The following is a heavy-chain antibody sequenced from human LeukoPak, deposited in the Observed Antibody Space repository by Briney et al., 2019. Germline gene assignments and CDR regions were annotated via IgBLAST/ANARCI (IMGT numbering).Heavy chain of an antibody. CDR1: GYSISSGYY. Sequence: SETLSLTCTVSGYSISSGYYWGWIRQPPGKGLEWIGSIYHSGSTYYNPSLKSRVTISVDTSKNQFSLKLNSVTAADTAVYYCARSDYVWGSYRGYFDYWGQGTLVTVSS. CDR2: IYHSGST. D-gene: IGHD3-16*02. J-gene: IGHJ4*02. V-gene: IGHV4-38-2*02. CDR3: ARSDYVWGSYRGYFDY.